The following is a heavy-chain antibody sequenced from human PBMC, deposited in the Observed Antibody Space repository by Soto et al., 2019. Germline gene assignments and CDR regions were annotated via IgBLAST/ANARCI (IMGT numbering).Heavy chain of an antibody. Sequence: GGSLRLSCEASGFTFGNYAMTWVRQGPGRGLEWVSALSGSSLNTYYADSVKGRFTISRDNSKNTMYLEMNSLRVDDTALYYCKTQFFISPRTRPEDVWGQGTPVTVSS. V-gene: IGHV3-23*01. J-gene: IGHJ6*02. CDR2: LSGSSLNT. CDR1: GFTFGNYA. CDR3: KTQFFISPRTRPEDV. D-gene: IGHD6-6*01.